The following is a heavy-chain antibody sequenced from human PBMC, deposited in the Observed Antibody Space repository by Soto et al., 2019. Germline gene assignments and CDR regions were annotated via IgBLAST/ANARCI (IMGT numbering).Heavy chain of an antibody. J-gene: IGHJ4*02. CDR2: ISGSGGSA. CDR3: AKLKPYGSGSYTGY. D-gene: IGHD3-10*01. CDR1: GFAFSRYA. V-gene: IGHV3-23*01. Sequence: GGSLRLSCAASGFAFSRYAMTWVRQARGKGLEWVSAISGSGGSAYYADSVKGRFTVSRDNFKNTLYLQMNTLRAEDTAVYYCAKLKPYGSGSYTGYWGQGTLVTVSS.